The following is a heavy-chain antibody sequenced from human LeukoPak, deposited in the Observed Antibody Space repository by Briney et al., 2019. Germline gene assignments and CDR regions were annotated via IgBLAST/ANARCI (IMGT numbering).Heavy chain of an antibody. CDR3: ARDQLAYSGYDTLFDY. Sequence: PGRSLRLSCAASGCTSNSYAIHWVRQAPGKGLEWVAVISYDGSNKYYADSVKGRFTISRDNSKNTLYLQLNSLRPEDTAVYYCARDQLAYSGYDTLFDYWGQGTLVTVSS. V-gene: IGHV3-30*04. D-gene: IGHD5-12*01. CDR2: ISYDGSNK. J-gene: IGHJ4*02. CDR1: GCTSNSYA.